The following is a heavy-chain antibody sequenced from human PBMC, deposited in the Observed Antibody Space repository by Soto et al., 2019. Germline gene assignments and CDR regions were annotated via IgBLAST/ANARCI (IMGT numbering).Heavy chain of an antibody. CDR2: IIPIFGTA. CDR3: ARASWIQLWGYYYYGMDV. V-gene: IGHV1-69*13. J-gene: IGHJ6*02. CDR1: GGTFSSYA. D-gene: IGHD5-18*01. Sequence: SVKVSCKASGGTFSSYAISWVRQAPGQGLEWMGGIIPIFGTANYAQKFQGRVTITADESTSTTYMELSSLRSEDTAVYYCARASWIQLWGYYYYGMDVWGQGTTVTVYS.